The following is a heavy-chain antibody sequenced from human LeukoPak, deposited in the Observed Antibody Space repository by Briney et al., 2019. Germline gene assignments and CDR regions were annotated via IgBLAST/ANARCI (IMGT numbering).Heavy chain of an antibody. Sequence: ASVKVSCKASGGTFSSYAISLVRQAPGQGLEWMGRIIPIFGTANYAQKFQGRVTITTDESTSTAYMELSSLRSEDTAVYYCARGLSSSSPNYYYYYYMDVWGKGTTVTVSS. D-gene: IGHD6-6*01. J-gene: IGHJ6*03. V-gene: IGHV1-69*05. CDR3: ARGLSSSSPNYYYYYYMDV. CDR2: IIPIFGTA. CDR1: GGTFSSYA.